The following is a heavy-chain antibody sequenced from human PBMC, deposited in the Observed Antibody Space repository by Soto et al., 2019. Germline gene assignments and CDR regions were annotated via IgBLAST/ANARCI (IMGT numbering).Heavy chain of an antibody. Sequence: GGSLRLSCAASGFTFSSYSMNWVRQAPGKGLEWVSYISSSSSTIYYADSVKGRFTISRDNAKNSLYLQMNSLRDEDTAVYYCAREPIAVATRDDAFDIWGQGTMVTVSS. D-gene: IGHD6-19*01. CDR3: AREPIAVATRDDAFDI. J-gene: IGHJ3*02. CDR1: GFTFSSYS. V-gene: IGHV3-48*02. CDR2: ISSSSSTI.